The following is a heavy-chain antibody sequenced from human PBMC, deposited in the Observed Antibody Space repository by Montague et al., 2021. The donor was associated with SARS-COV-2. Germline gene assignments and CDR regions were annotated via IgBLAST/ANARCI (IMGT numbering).Heavy chain of an antibody. Sequence: SETLSLTCAVYGGSFSDYSWTWIRQPPGKGLEWIGEINHRGSTNYNPSLKSRVTISVDTSKNQFSLKMTSVTAADTAVYYCARGRQHINMVVVVVTDEEYYFDFWGQGTLVAVSS. D-gene: IGHD3-22*01. J-gene: IGHJ4*02. CDR3: ARGRQHINMVVVVVTDEEYYFDF. CDR2: INHRGST. V-gene: IGHV4-34*01. CDR1: GGSFSDYS.